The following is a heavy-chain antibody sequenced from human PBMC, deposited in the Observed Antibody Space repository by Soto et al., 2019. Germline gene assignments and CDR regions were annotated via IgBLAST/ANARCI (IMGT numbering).Heavy chain of an antibody. CDR3: AKVSSSWYSGFFDF. V-gene: IGHV3-23*01. J-gene: IGHJ4*02. CDR1: GFTFNNYA. Sequence: RLSCAASGFTFNNYAMTWVRQAPGKGLEWVSGLSDSGGSTYYADSVKGRFTISRDNSMNTLYLQMNTLRAEDTAVYYCAKVSSSWYSGFFDFWGQGTLVTVSS. CDR2: LSDSGGST. D-gene: IGHD6-13*01.